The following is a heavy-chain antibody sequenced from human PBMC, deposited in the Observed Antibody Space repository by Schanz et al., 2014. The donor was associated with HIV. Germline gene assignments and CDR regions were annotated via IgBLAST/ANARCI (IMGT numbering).Heavy chain of an antibody. J-gene: IGHJ6*02. V-gene: IGHV3-33*01. CDR2: ILYDGSNK. CDR3: ARDDCSGGSCYSNYYYGMDV. D-gene: IGHD2-15*01. Sequence: QVQLVESGGGVVQPGRSLRLSCAASGFTFSDYGMHWVRQAPGKGLEWVAVILYDGSNKYYADSVKGRFTISRDNSKNTLYLQMNSLRAEDTAMYYCARDDCSGGSCYSNYYYGMDVWGQGTTVTVSS. CDR1: GFTFSDYG.